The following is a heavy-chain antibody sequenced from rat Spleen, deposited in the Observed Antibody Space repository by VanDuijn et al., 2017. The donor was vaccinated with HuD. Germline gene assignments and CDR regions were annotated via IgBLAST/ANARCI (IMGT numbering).Heavy chain of an antibody. CDR3: ARHGDWPFDY. J-gene: IGHJ2*01. D-gene: IGHD4-2*01. CDR2: ITYDGGRN. Sequence: EVQLVESGGGLVQPGRSLRLSCAASGFTFSDYNMAWVRQAPRKGLEWVAIITYDGGRNFYRDSVKGRFTISRDNAKNSLYLQMDSLRSEDTATYYCARHGDWPFDYWGQGVMVTVSS. CDR1: GFTFSDYN. V-gene: IGHV5-7*01.